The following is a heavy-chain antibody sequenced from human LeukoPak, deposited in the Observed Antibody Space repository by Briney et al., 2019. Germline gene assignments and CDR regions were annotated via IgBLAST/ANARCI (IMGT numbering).Heavy chain of an antibody. Sequence: PSETLSLTCTVSGGSITSYYWSWIRQPPGKGLEWIAYIDYSGSTNYNPSLKRRVTISVDTSKNQFSLKLRSVTAADTAVYYCARHATENLGENRYSYYMDVWGKGTTVTVSS. CDR2: IDYSGST. J-gene: IGHJ6*03. CDR3: ARHATENLGENRYSYYMDV. CDR1: GGSITSYY. V-gene: IGHV4-59*08. D-gene: IGHD1-14*01.